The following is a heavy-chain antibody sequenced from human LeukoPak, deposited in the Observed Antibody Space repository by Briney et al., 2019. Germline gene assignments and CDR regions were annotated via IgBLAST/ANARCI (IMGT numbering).Heavy chain of an antibody. Sequence: GGSLRLSCAASGFTFSSYWMSWVRQAPGKGLEWVANIKQDGSEKYYVDSVKGRFTISRDNAKNSLYLQMNSLRAEDTAVYYCARLSYGSGSYYKTTSHYYYMDVWGKGTTVTISS. CDR3: ARLSYGSGSYYKTTSHYYYMDV. CDR1: GFTFSSYW. V-gene: IGHV3-7*01. CDR2: IKQDGSEK. D-gene: IGHD3-10*01. J-gene: IGHJ6*03.